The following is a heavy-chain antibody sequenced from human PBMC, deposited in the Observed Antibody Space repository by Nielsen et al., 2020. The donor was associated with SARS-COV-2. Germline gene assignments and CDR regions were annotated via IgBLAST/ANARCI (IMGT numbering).Heavy chain of an antibody. V-gene: IGHV3-74*01. CDR2: INSDGSST. CDR1: GFTFSGYW. J-gene: IGHJ6*02. CDR3: ARSEYYDSSGYYMYYYYGMDV. Sequence: GESLKISCAASGFTFSGYWMHWVRQAPGKGLVWVSRINSDGSSTSYADSVKGRFTISRDNAKNTLYLQMNSLRAEDTAVYYCARSEYYDSSGYYMYYYYGMDVWGQGTTVTVSS. D-gene: IGHD3-22*01.